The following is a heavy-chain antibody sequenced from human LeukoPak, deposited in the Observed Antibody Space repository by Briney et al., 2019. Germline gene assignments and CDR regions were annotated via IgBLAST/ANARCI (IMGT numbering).Heavy chain of an antibody. CDR3: ARDYSERLLWFGELTGDLDY. CDR2: IRYDGSNK. J-gene: IGHJ4*02. CDR1: GFTFSSYG. D-gene: IGHD3-10*01. Sequence: GGSLRLSCAAPGFTFSSYGMHWVRQAPGKGLEWVAFIRYDGSNKYYADSVKGRFTISRDNAKNSLYLQMNSLRAEDTAVYYCARDYSERLLWFGELTGDLDYWGQGTLVTVSS. V-gene: IGHV3-30*02.